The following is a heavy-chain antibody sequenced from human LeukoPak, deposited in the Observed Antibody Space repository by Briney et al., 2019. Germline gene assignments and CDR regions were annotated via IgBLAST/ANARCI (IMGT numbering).Heavy chain of an antibody. J-gene: IGHJ2*01. Sequence: GESLKISCKGSGYSFTSYWIGWVRQMPGKGLEWMGIIYPGDSDTRYSPSFQGQVTISADKSISTAYLQWSSLKASDTAMYYCARKSRSYYSNWYFDLRGRGTLVTVSS. CDR1: GYSFTSYW. CDR2: IYPGDSDT. D-gene: IGHD1-26*01. V-gene: IGHV5-51*01. CDR3: ARKSRSYYSNWYFDL.